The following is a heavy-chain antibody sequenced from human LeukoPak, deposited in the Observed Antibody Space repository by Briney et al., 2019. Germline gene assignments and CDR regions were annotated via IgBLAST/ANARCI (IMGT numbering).Heavy chain of an antibody. V-gene: IGHV4-39*07. CDR2: IYYSGST. CDR1: GGSISSSSYY. J-gene: IGHJ4*02. D-gene: IGHD6-6*01. CDR3: ARLVSSSLGYYFDY. Sequence: SETLSLTCTVSGGSISSSSYYWGWIRQPPGKGLEWIGSIYYSGSTYYNPSLKSRVTISVDTSKNQFSLKLSSVTAADTAVYYCARLVSSSLGYYFDYWGQGTLVTVSS.